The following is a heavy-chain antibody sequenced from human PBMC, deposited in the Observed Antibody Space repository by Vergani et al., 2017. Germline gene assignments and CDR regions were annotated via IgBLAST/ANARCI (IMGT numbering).Heavy chain of an antibody. V-gene: IGHV1-69*01. CDR2: IIPIFGTA. CDR3: AANYYDSSGYYSYLVY. J-gene: IGHJ4*02. CDR1: GGTFSSYA. D-gene: IGHD3-22*01. Sequence: QVQLVQSGAEVKKPGSSVKVSCKASGGTFSSYAISWVRQAPGQGLEWMGGIIPIFGTANYEQKFKGRVTLTADESTSTAYMELSSLRSEETAVYYCAANYYDSSGYYSYLVYWGQGTLVTVSS.